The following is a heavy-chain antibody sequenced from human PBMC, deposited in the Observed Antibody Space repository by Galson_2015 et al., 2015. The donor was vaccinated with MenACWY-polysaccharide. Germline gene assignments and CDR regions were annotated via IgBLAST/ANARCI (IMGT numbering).Heavy chain of an antibody. D-gene: IGHD4-23*01. Sequence: SLRLSCAASGFTFSSCAMSWVRQAPGKGLEWVSGISGSGGTTYYADSVKGRFTISRDNSKNTLYLQMNSLRAEDTAVYYCAKRITTVGAFDIGGHGTMVTVSS. CDR1: GFTFSSCA. V-gene: IGHV3-23*01. J-gene: IGHJ3*02. CDR3: AKRITTVGAFDI. CDR2: ISGSGGTT.